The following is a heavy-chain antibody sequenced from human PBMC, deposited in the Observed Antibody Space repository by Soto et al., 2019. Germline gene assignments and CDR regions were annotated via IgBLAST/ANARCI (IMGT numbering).Heavy chain of an antibody. CDR3: ARGRRASSSWYSLLDVRVTNWFDP. V-gene: IGHV4-34*01. Sequence: TSETLSLTCAVYGGSFSGYYWSWIRQPPGKGLEWIGEINHSGSTNYNPSLKSRVTISVDTSKNQFSLKLSSVTAADTAVYYCARGRRASSSWYSLLDVRVTNWFDPWGQGTQVTVSS. CDR1: GGSFSGYY. J-gene: IGHJ5*02. CDR2: INHSGST. D-gene: IGHD6-13*01.